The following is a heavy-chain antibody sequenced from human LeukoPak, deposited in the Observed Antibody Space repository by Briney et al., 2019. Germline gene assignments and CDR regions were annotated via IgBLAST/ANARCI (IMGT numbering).Heavy chain of an antibody. CDR2: IYSGGST. V-gene: IGHV3-53*05. CDR3: AKEELRRITMWGYMDV. D-gene: IGHD3-10*02. Sequence: GGSLRLSCAASGFTVSSNYMSWVRQAPGKGLEWVSLIYSGGSTYYADSVKGRFTISRDNSKNTLYLQMNSLSAEDTAFYYCAKEELRRITMWGYMDVWGKGTTVTISS. CDR1: GFTVSSNY. J-gene: IGHJ6*03.